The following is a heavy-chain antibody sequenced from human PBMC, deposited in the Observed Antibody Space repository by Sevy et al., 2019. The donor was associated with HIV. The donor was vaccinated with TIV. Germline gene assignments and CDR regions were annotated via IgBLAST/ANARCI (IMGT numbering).Heavy chain of an antibody. V-gene: IGHV4-4*02. CDR3: ASRGGIVGAADAFDI. Sequence: SETLSLTCAVSGGSISNINWWSWVRQPPGKGLEWIGDIFHSGSTNYNPSLKSRVTISVDKSKNQFSLKLSSVTAADTAVYYCASRGGIVGAADAFDIWGQGTIVTVS. CDR1: GGSISNINW. J-gene: IGHJ3*02. D-gene: IGHD1-26*01. CDR2: IFHSGST.